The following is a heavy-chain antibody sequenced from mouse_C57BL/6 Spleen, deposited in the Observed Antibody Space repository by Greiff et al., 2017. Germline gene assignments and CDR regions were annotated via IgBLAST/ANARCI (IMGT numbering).Heavy chain of an antibody. V-gene: IGHV6-6*01. CDR1: GFTFSDAW. CDR2: IRHKANNHAT. Sequence: VQLQESGGGLVQPGGSMKLSCAASGFTFSDAWMDWVRQSPEKGLEWVAEIRHKANNHATYYAESVKGRFTISRADSTSSVYLQMNSLRDEDTGMYYGTLSYDYDEVYYAMDYWGQGTSVTVSS. CDR3: TLSYDYDEVYYAMDY. D-gene: IGHD2-4*01. J-gene: IGHJ4*01.